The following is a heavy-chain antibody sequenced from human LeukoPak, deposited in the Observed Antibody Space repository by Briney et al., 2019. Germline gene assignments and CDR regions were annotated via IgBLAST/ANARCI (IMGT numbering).Heavy chain of an antibody. CDR2: ISSNGGST. Sequence: GGSLRLSCSVSGFTFSSYAMHWVRQAPGKGLEYVSAISSNGGSTYYAESVKGRFTISRDNSKNTLYLQMSSLRAEDTAVYYCVKGRSYTASYFDYWGQGTLVTVSS. D-gene: IGHD2-2*02. CDR3: VKGRSYTASYFDY. J-gene: IGHJ4*02. V-gene: IGHV3-64D*06. CDR1: GFTFSSYA.